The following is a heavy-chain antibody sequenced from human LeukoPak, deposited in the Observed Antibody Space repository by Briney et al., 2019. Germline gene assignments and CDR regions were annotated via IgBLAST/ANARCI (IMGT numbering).Heavy chain of an antibody. CDR1: GGSISSSSHY. Sequence: SETLSLTCTVSGGSISSSSHYWGWIRQPPGKGLEWIGSIYYSGGTYYNSSLKSRVTISGDTSKHQISLKLSSVTAADTAVYYCARTVGDDNQSIDYWGQGTLVTVPS. CDR3: ARTVGDDNQSIDY. D-gene: IGHD1-1*01. J-gene: IGHJ4*02. V-gene: IGHV4-39*01. CDR2: IYYSGGT.